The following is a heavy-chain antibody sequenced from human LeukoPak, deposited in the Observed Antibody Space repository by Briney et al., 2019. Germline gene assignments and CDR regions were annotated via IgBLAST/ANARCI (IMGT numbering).Heavy chain of an antibody. Sequence: PGGSLRLSCAASGFTFSRSAVHWVRQAPGKGLEWVAVISHVGSNTDYTDSVKGRFTISRDNSKNTLYLQMNSLRAEDTAVYYCAKEMKPWMHFDYWGQGTLVTVSS. D-gene: IGHD5-12*01. CDR3: AKEMKPWMHFDY. CDR2: ISHVGSNT. V-gene: IGHV3-30*18. CDR1: GFTFSRSA. J-gene: IGHJ4*02.